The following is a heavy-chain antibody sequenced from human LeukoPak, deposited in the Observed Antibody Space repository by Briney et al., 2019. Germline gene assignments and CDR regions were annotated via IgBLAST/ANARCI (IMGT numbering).Heavy chain of an antibody. CDR1: GYTFTSYA. J-gene: IGHJ6*02. CDR3: ARDPPPIFGVVGMDY. V-gene: IGHV1-3*01. Sequence: ASVKVSCKASGYTFTSYAMHWVRQAPGQRLEWMGWINAGNGNTKYSQKFQGRVTITRDTSASTAYMELSSLRSEDTAVYYCARDPPPIFGVVGMDYWGQGTTVTVSS. D-gene: IGHD3-3*01. CDR2: INAGNGNT.